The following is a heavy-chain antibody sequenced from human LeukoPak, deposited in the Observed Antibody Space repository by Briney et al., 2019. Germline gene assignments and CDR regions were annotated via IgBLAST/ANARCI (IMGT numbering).Heavy chain of an antibody. J-gene: IGHJ3*02. D-gene: IGHD3-10*02. CDR3: ARAPYVEVDAFDI. CDR2: INHSGST. V-gene: IGHV4-34*01. CDR1: GESFSGYY. Sequence: PSETLSLTCAVYGESFSGYYWSWIRQPPGKGLEWIGEINHSGSTNYNPSLKSRVTISVDTSKNQFSLKLSSVTAADTAVYYCARAPYVEVDAFDIWGQGTMVTVSS.